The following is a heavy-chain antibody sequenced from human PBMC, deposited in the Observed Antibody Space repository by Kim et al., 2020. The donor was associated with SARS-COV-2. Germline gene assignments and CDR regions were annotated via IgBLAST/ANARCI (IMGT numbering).Heavy chain of an antibody. CDR2: IYTSGRT. CDR1: GDSLSSDY. V-gene: IGHV4-4*07. Sequence: SETLSLTCTVSGDSLSSDYWSWNRQPAGKGLEWIGRIYTSGRTNYNPSLQRRVTMSVDMSKNQFSLKLSSVTAADTPVYYCPTAFGPWGQVTLLTVSS. CDR3: PTAFGP. J-gene: IGHJ5*02.